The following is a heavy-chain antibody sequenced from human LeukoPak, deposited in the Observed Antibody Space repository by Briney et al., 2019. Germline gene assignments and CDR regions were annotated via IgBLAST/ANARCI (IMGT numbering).Heavy chain of an antibody. V-gene: IGHV1-2*02. Sequence: ASVKVSCKASGYTFSDYYTHWVRQAPGQGLEWMGRINPNNGGTNFAQKFQGRVTMTRDTSISTAYMELSGLRSDDTAVYYCARVGPDTYCSGGSCYVDYWGQGTLVTVSP. J-gene: IGHJ4*02. D-gene: IGHD2-15*01. CDR2: INPNNGGT. CDR3: ARVGPDTYCSGGSCYVDY. CDR1: GYTFSDYY.